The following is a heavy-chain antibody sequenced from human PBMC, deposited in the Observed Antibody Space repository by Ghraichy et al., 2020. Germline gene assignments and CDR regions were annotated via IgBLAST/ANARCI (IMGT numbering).Heavy chain of an antibody. CDR2: ISSSGSTI. D-gene: IGHD3-16*02. V-gene: IGHV3-48*03. CDR1: GFTFSSYE. CDR3: ARDHYDYVWGSYRYFYNHWYFDL. Sequence: GGSLRLSCAASGFTFSSYEMNWVRQAPGKGLEWVSYISSSGSTIYYADSVKGRFTISRDNAKNSLYLQMNSLRAEDTAVYYCARDHYDYVWGSYRYFYNHWYFDLWGRGTLVTVSS. J-gene: IGHJ2*01.